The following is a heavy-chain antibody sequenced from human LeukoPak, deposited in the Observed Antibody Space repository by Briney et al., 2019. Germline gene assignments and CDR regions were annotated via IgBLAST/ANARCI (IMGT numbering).Heavy chain of an antibody. Sequence: GRSLRLSCAASGFTFSSYGMHWVRQAPGKGLEWVAVIWYDGSNKYYADSVKGRFTISRDNSKNTLYLQMNSLRAEDTAVYYCARSEFKDTAMGEFDYWGQGTLVTVSS. CDR3: ARSEFKDTAMGEFDY. CDR1: GFTFSSYG. D-gene: IGHD5-18*01. J-gene: IGHJ4*02. V-gene: IGHV3-33*01. CDR2: IWYDGSNK.